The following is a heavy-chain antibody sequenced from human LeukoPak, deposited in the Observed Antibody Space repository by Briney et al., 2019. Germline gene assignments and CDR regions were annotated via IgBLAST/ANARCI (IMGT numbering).Heavy chain of an antibody. D-gene: IGHD6-19*01. CDR1: GFAFSHYW. CDR3: AKDKDPTGYSSGWSGDY. J-gene: IGHJ4*02. CDR2: IRQDGSDN. Sequence: GGSLRLSCAASGFAFSHYWMSWVRQAPGKGLEWLANIRQDGSDNYYADPVKGRFTISRDNSKNTLYLQMNSLRAEDTAVYYCAKDKDPTGYSSGWSGDYWGQGTLVTVSS. V-gene: IGHV3-7*03.